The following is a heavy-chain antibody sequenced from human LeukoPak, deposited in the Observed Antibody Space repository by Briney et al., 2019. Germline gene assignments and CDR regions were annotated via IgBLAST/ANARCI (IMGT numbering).Heavy chain of an antibody. Sequence: GGSLRLSCAASGFTFSSYSMSWVRQAPGKGLEWVSSISSSSSYIYYADSVKGRFTISRDNAKNSLYLQMNSLRAEDTAVYYCARMAAAAGHYFDYWGQGTLVTVSS. CDR3: ARMAAAAGHYFDY. CDR1: GFTFSSYS. V-gene: IGHV3-21*01. D-gene: IGHD6-13*01. CDR2: ISSSSSYI. J-gene: IGHJ4*02.